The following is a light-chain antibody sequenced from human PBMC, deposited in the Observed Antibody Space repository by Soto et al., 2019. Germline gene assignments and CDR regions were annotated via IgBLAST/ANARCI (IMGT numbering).Light chain of an antibody. Sequence: DIVMTQSPDSLAVSLGERATINCKSSQSVLYSSNNKNYLAWYQQKPGQPPKLLIYWASTRESGVPDRFSGSGSGTDFTLTISSLQAEDFEVYYCQQYGSSPWTFGQGTKVDI. CDR3: QQYGSSPWT. CDR2: WAS. V-gene: IGKV4-1*01. J-gene: IGKJ1*01. CDR1: QSVLYSSNNKNY.